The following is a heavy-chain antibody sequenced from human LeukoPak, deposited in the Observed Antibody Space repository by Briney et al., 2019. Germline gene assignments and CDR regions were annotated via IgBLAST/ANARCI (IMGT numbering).Heavy chain of an antibody. V-gene: IGHV3-74*01. D-gene: IGHD5-18*01. Sequence: GGSLRLSCAASGLSFRSYWMHWVRQVSGKGLVWVSRIGTDGSSTNYADSVKGRFTISRDNAKNTLYLEMNSLRGEDTAVYYCARFREIAMGSYYYYSLDVWGKGTTVTVSS. J-gene: IGHJ6*03. CDR1: GLSFRSYW. CDR3: ARFREIAMGSYYYYSLDV. CDR2: IGTDGSST.